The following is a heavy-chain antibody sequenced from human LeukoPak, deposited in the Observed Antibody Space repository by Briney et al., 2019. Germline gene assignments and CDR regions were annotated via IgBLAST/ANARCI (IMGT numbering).Heavy chain of an antibody. V-gene: IGHV4-39*07. CDR3: AKSNGYGLVDI. D-gene: IGHD3-10*01. CDR2: IFYSGST. Sequence: ASETLSLTCIVSGGSITSDYWGWIRQPPGKGLEWIGNIFYSGSTYYSPSVKSRVTISLDTSRNQFSLKLNSVTAADTAVYYCAKSNGYGLVDIWGQGTMVTVSS. CDR1: GGSITSDY. J-gene: IGHJ3*02.